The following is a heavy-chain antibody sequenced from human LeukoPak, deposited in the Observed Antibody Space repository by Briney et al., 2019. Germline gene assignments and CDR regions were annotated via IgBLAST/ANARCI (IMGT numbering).Heavy chain of an antibody. D-gene: IGHD3-10*01. CDR3: AKNPHTMWGWGSYLLLDY. CDR1: GFTFSSYG. Sequence: PGGSLRLSCAASGFTFSSYGMHWVRQAPGKGLEWVAVISYDGSNKYYADSVKGRFTISRDNSKNTLYLQMNSLRAEDTAVYYCAKNPHTMWGWGSYLLLDYWGQEPLVTVPS. V-gene: IGHV3-30*18. J-gene: IGHJ4*02. CDR2: ISYDGSNK.